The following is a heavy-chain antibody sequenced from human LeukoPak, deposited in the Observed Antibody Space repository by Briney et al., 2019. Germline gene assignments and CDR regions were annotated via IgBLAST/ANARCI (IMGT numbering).Heavy chain of an antibody. CDR3: ARGWFYGDYFDY. CDR2: IYSDGSST. Sequence: PGGSLRLSCAASGFTFSSYWMHWVRQAPGKGLVWVSRIYSDGSSTSYADSVKGRFTISRDNAKNTLYLQMNSLRAEDTAVYYCARGWFYGDYFDYWGQGTLVTVSS. J-gene: IGHJ4*02. CDR1: GFTFSSYW. D-gene: IGHD4-17*01. V-gene: IGHV3-74*01.